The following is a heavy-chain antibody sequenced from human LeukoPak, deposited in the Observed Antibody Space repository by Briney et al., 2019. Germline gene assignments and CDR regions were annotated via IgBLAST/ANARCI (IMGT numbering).Heavy chain of an antibody. CDR1: GGSISSCY. CDR2: IYYSGST. Sequence: SETLSLTCTVSGGSISSCYWSWIRQPPGKGLEWIGYIYYSGSTNYNPSLKSRVTISVDTSKNQFSLKLSSVTAADTAVYYCASDYYDSSGYYPSFDYWGQGTLVTVSS. V-gene: IGHV4-59*01. J-gene: IGHJ4*02. CDR3: ASDYYDSSGYYPSFDY. D-gene: IGHD3-22*01.